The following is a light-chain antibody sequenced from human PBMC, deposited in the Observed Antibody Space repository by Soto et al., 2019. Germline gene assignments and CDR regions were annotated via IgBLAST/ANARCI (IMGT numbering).Light chain of an antibody. V-gene: IGKV1-5*01. J-gene: IGKJ1*01. CDR2: DAS. CDR1: QSISSW. CDR3: QQYDSYAWT. Sequence: DIQMTQSPSILSASVGDRVTITCRASQSISSWLAWYQQKPGKAPKLLIYDASSLESGVPSRLSGIGSGTEFTLTITSLQPDDFATYYCQQYDSYAWTFGQGTKVDI.